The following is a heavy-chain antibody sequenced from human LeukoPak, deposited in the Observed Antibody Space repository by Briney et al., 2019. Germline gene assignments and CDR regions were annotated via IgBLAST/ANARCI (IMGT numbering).Heavy chain of an antibody. CDR2: IKRSGGGT. V-gene: IGHV3-23*01. CDR3: AKFSGSSTSELGAFDI. J-gene: IGHJ3*02. D-gene: IGHD2-2*01. CDR1: GFAFNNYA. Sequence: PGGSLRLSCAASGFAFNNYAMSWVRQAPGKGLEWVSTIKRSGGGTYYADSVRGRFTISRDNSKNTLYLQMNSLRAEDTAVYYCAKFSGSSTSELGAFDIWGQGTMVTVSS.